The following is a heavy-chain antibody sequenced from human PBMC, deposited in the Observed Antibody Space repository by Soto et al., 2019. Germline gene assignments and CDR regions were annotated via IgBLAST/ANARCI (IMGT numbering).Heavy chain of an antibody. Sequence: EVQLVESGGGLAQPGGSLRLSCAASGLTFSSYWMTWVRQAPGKGLEGVANIKQDGSEKNYVDSVKGRFTISRDNAKNSLYLQMNNLRVEDTAVYYCARGEAIGDDPWGHGTLVTVSS. CDR3: ARGEAIGDDP. CDR2: IKQDGSEK. CDR1: GLTFSSYW. V-gene: IGHV3-7*01. J-gene: IGHJ5*02. D-gene: IGHD3-10*01.